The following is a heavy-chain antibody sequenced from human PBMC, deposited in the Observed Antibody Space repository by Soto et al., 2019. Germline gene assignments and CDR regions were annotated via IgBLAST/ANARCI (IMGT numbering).Heavy chain of an antibody. V-gene: IGHV1-69*13. Sequence: GASVKVSCKASGGTFSSYAISWVRQAPGQGLEWMGGIIPIFGTANYAQKFQGRVTITADESTSTAYMELSSLRSEDTAVYYCARDYNHYYGSGSQPAGYWGQGTLVTVSS. J-gene: IGHJ4*02. D-gene: IGHD3-10*01. CDR2: IIPIFGTA. CDR3: ARDYNHYYGSGSQPAGY. CDR1: GGTFSSYA.